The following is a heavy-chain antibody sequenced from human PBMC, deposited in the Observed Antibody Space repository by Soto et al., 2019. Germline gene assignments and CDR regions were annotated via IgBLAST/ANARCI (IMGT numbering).Heavy chain of an antibody. J-gene: IGHJ4*02. CDR3: ARGRFGSGLDVDDY. CDR1: GFTFSDYY. V-gene: IGHV3-11*06. CDR2: ISSSSSYT. D-gene: IGHD6-19*01. Sequence: GGSLRLSCAASGFTFSDYYMSWIRQAPGKGLEWVSYISSSSSYTNYADSVKGRFTTPRDNAKNSLYLQMNSLRAEDTAVYYCARGRFGSGLDVDDYWGQGTLVTVSS.